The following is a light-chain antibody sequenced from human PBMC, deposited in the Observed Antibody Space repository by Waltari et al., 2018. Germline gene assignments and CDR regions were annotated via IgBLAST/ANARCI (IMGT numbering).Light chain of an antibody. J-gene: IGLJ2*01. CDR3: ATWDDSLGGVV. CDR2: RDD. V-gene: IGLV1-47*01. CDR1: SSNIGGND. Sequence: QSVLTQPPSASGTPGPRVTISCSGNSSNIGGNDVCCDQQVPGTAPKLLSYRDDQRPSGVPDRFSGSKSGTSASLTISGLRSEDESDYHCATWDDSLGGVVFGGGTKLTVL.